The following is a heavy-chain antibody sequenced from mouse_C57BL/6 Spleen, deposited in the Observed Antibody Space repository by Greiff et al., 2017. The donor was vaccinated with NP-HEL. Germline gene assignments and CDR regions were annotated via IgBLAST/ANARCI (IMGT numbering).Heavy chain of an antibody. Sequence: QVQLQQPGAELVKPGASVKLSCKASGYTFTSYWMHWVKQRPGQGLEWIGMIHPNSGSTNYNEKFKSKATLTVDKSSSTAYMQLSSLTSADSAVYYCSRGGDDDNWFAYWGQGTLVTVSA. V-gene: IGHV1-64*01. CDR1: GYTFTSYW. D-gene: IGHD2-3*01. J-gene: IGHJ3*01. CDR2: IHPNSGST. CDR3: SRGGDDDNWFAY.